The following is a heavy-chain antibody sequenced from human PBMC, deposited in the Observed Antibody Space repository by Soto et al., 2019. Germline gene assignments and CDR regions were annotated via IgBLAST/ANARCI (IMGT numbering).Heavy chain of an antibody. V-gene: IGHV4-34*01. CDR1: GGSFSGYY. CDR2: INHSGST. CDR3: ARRSAAGP. J-gene: IGHJ5*02. Sequence: QVQLQQWGAGLLKPSATLSLTCAVYGGSFSGYYWSWIRQPPGKGLEWIGEINHSGSTNYNPSLKSRVTTSVDTSKNQFSLKLSPVTAADTAVYYCARRSAAGPWGQGTLVTVSS. D-gene: IGHD6-25*01.